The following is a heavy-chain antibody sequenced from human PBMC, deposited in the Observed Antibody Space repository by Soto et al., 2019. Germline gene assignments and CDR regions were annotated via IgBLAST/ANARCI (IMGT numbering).Heavy chain of an antibody. J-gene: IGHJ4*02. V-gene: IGHV3-33*01. CDR1: GFTFSSYG. D-gene: IGHD3-10*01. CDR2: IWYDGSNK. Sequence: GGSLRLSCAASGFTFSSYGMHWVRQAPGKGLEWVAVIWYDGSNKYYADSGKGRFTISRDNSKNTLYLQMNSLRAEDTAVYYCASNLWFGELFHFDYWGQGTLVTVSS. CDR3: ASNLWFGELFHFDY.